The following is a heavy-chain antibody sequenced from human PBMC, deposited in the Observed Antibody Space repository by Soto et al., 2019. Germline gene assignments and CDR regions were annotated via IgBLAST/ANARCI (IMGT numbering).Heavy chain of an antibody. V-gene: IGHV3-23*01. CDR3: AKEPVAQASGWYADY. Sequence: EMHLLESGGGVVQPGGSLRLSCAASGFSFSTYAMSWVRQAPGKGLEWVSAISGSGGTTYYADSVKGRFTISRDNSKNTLYLQMSSLRAEDTALYYCAKEPVAQASGWYADYWGHGTLVTVSS. J-gene: IGHJ4*01. D-gene: IGHD6-19*01. CDR2: ISGSGGTT. CDR1: GFSFSTYA.